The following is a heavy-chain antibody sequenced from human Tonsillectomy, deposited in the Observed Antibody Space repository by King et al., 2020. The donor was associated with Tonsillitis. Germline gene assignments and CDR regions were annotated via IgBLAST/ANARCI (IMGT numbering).Heavy chain of an antibody. CDR3: ARHLGQRLPDGLAL. D-gene: IGHD1-1*01. CDR1: GGSISGYY. Sequence: VQLQESGPGLVQPSETLSLTCSVSGGSISGYYWSWIRQPPGRRLEWSGYLYYSGPTKYNPSLKSRVTILLGTSKNHFSLRLRSVTAADTGVYCCARHLGQRLPDGLALWGQGTLVTVSS. V-gene: IGHV4-59*08. CDR2: LYYSGPT. J-gene: IGHJ4*02.